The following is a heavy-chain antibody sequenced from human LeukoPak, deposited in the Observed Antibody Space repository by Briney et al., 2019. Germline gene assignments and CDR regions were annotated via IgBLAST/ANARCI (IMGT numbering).Heavy chain of an antibody. CDR2: VYHDGRT. CDR3: ARGKARGYGYYYYYMDV. Sequence: PSETLSLTCTVSGYSIGSGYYWAWLRQSPGKGLEWIGNVYHDGRTYYNPSLKSRVTISVDTSTNQFSLKLSSVTAADTAVYYCARGKARGYGYYYYYMDVWGKGTTVTVSS. J-gene: IGHJ6*03. V-gene: IGHV4-38-2*02. D-gene: IGHD3-16*01. CDR1: GYSIGSGYY.